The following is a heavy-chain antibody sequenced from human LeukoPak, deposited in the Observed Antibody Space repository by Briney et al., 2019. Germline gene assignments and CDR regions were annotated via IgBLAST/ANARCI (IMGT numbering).Heavy chain of an antibody. CDR3: PTDDYRYSRGWYRPPIDY. J-gene: IGHJ4*02. V-gene: IGHV3-15*01. Sequence: GGSLRLSCAASGFTFSNAWMSWVRQAPGKGLVWVGRIKSKTDGGTTDYAAPVKSRFTISRDDSKNTLYLQMNSLKTEDTAVYYCPTDDYRYSRGWYRPPIDYWGQGTLVTVSS. D-gene: IGHD6-19*01. CDR2: IKSKTDGGTT. CDR1: GFTFSNAW.